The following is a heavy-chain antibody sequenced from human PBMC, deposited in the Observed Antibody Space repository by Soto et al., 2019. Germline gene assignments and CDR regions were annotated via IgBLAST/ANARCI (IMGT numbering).Heavy chain of an antibody. V-gene: IGHV4-30-4*01. CDR2: ILYSGTT. J-gene: IGHJ4*02. Sequence: QVQLQESGPGLVKPSRTLSLTCTVSGGSISSGDYYWSWIRQPPGKGLEWIGYILYSGTTKYNPSLESRLTRSVDTSKNQFSLKLTSVTAADTAVYYCARNGALDYWGRGTLVTVSS. CDR3: ARNGALDY. CDR1: GGSISSGDYY. D-gene: IGHD2-8*01.